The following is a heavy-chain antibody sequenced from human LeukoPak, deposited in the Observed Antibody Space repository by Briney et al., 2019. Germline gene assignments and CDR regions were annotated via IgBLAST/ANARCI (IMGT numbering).Heavy chain of an antibody. V-gene: IGHV1-2*02. Sequence: ASVKVSCKASGGTFSSYAISWVRQAPGQGLEWMGWINPNSGGTNYAQKFQGRVTMTIDTSISTAYMEMSRLTSDDTAVYYCARDFSYCSGGSCYPNYFDPWGQGTLVTVSS. CDR3: ARDFSYCSGGSCYPNYFDP. J-gene: IGHJ5*02. CDR1: GGTFSSYA. CDR2: INPNSGGT. D-gene: IGHD2-15*01.